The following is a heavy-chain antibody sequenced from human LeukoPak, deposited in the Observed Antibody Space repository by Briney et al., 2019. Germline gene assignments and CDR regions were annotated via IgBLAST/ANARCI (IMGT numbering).Heavy chain of an antibody. CDR2: INSDGSST. CDR1: GFTFSSYW. CDR3: ARVQGYSGYDYFDY. J-gene: IGHJ4*02. V-gene: IGHV3-74*01. D-gene: IGHD5-12*01. Sequence: GGSLRLSCAASGFTFSSYWMHWVRQAPGKRLVWVSRINSDGSSTSYADSVKGRFTISRDNAKNTLYLQMNSLRAEDTAVYYCARVQGYSGYDYFDYWGQGILVTVSS.